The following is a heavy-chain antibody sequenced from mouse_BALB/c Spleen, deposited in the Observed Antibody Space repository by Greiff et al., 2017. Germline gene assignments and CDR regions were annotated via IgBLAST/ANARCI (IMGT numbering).Heavy chain of an antibody. V-gene: IGHV2-6-7*01. Sequence: VQGVESGPGLVAPSQSLSITCTVSGFSLTGYGVNWVRQPPGKGLEWLGMIWGDGSTDYNSALKSRLSISKDNSKSQVFLKMNSLQTDDTARYYCARENWEGAMDYWGQGTSVTVSS. CDR1: GFSLTGYG. D-gene: IGHD4-1*01. CDR3: ARENWEGAMDY. CDR2: IWGDGST. J-gene: IGHJ4*01.